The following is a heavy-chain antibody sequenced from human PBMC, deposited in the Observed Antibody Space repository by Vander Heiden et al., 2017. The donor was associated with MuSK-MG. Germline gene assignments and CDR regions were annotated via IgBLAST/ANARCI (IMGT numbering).Heavy chain of an antibody. CDR2: ISGSGGNT. J-gene: IGHJ4*02. CDR1: GFTFGSSA. D-gene: IGHD3-10*01. Sequence: EMRLLESRGGLVQPGGSLRLSCAASGFTFGSSAMSWVRQAPGKGLEWVSAISGSGGNTYYADSVKGRFTISRDNSKNTLYLEMNSLRVEDTAIYYCAKAFLPGPFDYWGQGTLVTVSS. CDR3: AKAFLPGPFDY. V-gene: IGHV3-23*01.